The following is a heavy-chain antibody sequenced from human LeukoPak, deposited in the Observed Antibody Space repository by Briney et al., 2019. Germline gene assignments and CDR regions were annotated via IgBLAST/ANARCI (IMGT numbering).Heavy chain of an antibody. CDR1: GFTFSSYA. CDR2: ISASGRTT. Sequence: PGASLRLSCAAAGFTFSSYAMSWVRQAPGEGLEWVSHISASGRTTDYADSVKGRFTISRDNSKNTVYLQMNSLRAEDTAVYYCAKLCSGGSCYWNYWGQGTLVTVSS. J-gene: IGHJ4*02. CDR3: AKLCSGGSCYWNY. V-gene: IGHV3-23*01. D-gene: IGHD2-15*01.